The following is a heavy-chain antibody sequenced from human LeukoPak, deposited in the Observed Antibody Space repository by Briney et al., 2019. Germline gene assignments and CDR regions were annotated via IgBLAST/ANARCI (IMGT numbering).Heavy chain of an antibody. V-gene: IGHV4-59*08. CDR2: IYYSGST. D-gene: IGHD3-10*01. CDR1: GGSISSYY. Sequence: SETLSLTCTVSGGSISSYYWSWIRQPAGKGLEWIGYIYYSGSTNYNPSLKSRVTISVDTSKNQFSLKLSSVTAADTAVYYCARQIALVRSGAFDIWGQGTMVTVSS. J-gene: IGHJ3*02. CDR3: ARQIALVRSGAFDI.